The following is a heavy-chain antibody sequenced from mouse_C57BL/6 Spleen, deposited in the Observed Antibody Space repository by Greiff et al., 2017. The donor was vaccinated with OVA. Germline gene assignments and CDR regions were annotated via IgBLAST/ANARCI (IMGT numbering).Heavy chain of an antibody. V-gene: IGHV1-59*01. J-gene: IGHJ2*01. CDR2: IDPSDSYT. D-gene: IGHD1-1*01. Sequence: QVQLQQPGAELVRPGTSVKLSCKASGYTFTSYWMHWVKQRPGQGLEWIGVIDPSDSYTNYNQKFKGKATLTVDTSSSTAYMQLSSLTSEDSAVYYCARVIYYYGSSHYCDYWGQGTTLTVSS. CDR3: ARVIYYYGSSHYCDY. CDR1: GYTFTSYW.